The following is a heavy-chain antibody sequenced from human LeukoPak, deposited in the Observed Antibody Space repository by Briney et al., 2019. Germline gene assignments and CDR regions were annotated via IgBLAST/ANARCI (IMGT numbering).Heavy chain of an antibody. CDR2: TREDGSEK. CDR3: ARELAGHYYGSGSSFDY. V-gene: IGHV3-7*01. Sequence: GGSLRLSCTASGFTFSTYWMSWVRQAPGKGLEWMANTREDGSEKYYVDSVKGRFTISRDNAKNSLYLQMNSLRAEDTAVYYCARELAGHYYGSGSSFDYWGQGTLVTVSS. CDR1: GFTFSTYW. J-gene: IGHJ4*02. D-gene: IGHD3-10*01.